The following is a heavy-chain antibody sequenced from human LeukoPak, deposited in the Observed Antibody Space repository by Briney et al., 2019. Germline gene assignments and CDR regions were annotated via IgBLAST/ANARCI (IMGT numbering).Heavy chain of an antibody. D-gene: IGHD6-13*01. V-gene: IGHV4-31*03. CDR1: NDSITSGAYY. CDR3: ARDLAAAGSFDP. Sequence: SETLSLTCTVSNDSITSGAYYWTWIRQHPGKGLEWIGYIYYSGSTYYNPSLKSRISMSVDTSKNQFSLKLNSVTAADTAVYYCARDLAAAGSFDPWGQGTLVTVSS. CDR2: IYYSGST. J-gene: IGHJ5*02.